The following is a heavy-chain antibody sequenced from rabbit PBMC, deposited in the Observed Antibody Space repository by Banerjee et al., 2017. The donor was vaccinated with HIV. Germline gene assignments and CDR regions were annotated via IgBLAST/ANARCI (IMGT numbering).Heavy chain of an antibody. CDR3: ASRDAGVGWYRGL. V-gene: IGHV1S45*01. CDR1: GIDFSTYH. J-gene: IGHJ4*01. D-gene: IGHD4-2*01. CDR2: IYAGNSGST. Sequence: QQQLEESGGGLVQPEGSLTLTCKASGIDFSTYHMYWVRQAPGKGLEWIACIYAGNSGSTYYASWAKGRFTVSKTSSTTVTLQMTSLTAADTATYFCASRDAGVGWYRGLWGPGTLVTVS.